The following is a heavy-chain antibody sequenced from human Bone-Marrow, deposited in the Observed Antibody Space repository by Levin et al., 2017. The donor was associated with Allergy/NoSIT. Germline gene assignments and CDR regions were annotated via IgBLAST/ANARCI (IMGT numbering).Heavy chain of an antibody. Sequence: GESLKISCAASGFTFSSYAMHWVRQAPGKGLEWVAVISYDGSNKYYADSVKGRFTISRDNSKNTLYLQMNSLRAEDTAVYYCAWGAEYFQHWGQGTLVTVSS. CDR3: AWGAEYFQH. J-gene: IGHJ1*01. CDR1: GFTFSSYA. V-gene: IGHV3-30*04. D-gene: IGHD3-16*01. CDR2: ISYDGSNK.